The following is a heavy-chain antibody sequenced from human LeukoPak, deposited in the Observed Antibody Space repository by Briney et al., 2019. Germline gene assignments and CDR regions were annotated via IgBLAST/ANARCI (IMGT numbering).Heavy chain of an antibody. D-gene: IGHD3-3*01. J-gene: IGHJ4*02. CDR3: ARDHIIPNYYFDY. V-gene: IGHV3-13*01. Sequence: GGSLRLSCAVSGFTYSSYDMHWVRQATGRGLEWVSGIGTDGDTYYAGSVKGRFNISRENAKNSLYLQMNSLRGGDTAVYYCARDHIIPNYYFDYWGQGTLVTVSS. CDR2: IGTDGDT. CDR1: GFTYSSYD.